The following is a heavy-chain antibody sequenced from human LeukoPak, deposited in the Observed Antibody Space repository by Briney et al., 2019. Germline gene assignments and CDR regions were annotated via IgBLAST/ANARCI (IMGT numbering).Heavy chain of an antibody. Sequence: ASVKVSCKASGYTFTSYYMHWVRQAPGQGLEWMGWINPNSGDTNYAQKFQGRVTMTRDTSINTAYMELSRLTSDDTAVYYCARDQYAWGDALDIWGQGTMVTVSS. J-gene: IGHJ3*02. D-gene: IGHD7-27*01. V-gene: IGHV1-2*02. CDR2: INPNSGDT. CDR1: GYTFTSYY. CDR3: ARDQYAWGDALDI.